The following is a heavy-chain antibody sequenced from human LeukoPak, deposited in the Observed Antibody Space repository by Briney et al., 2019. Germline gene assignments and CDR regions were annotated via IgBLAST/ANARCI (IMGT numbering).Heavy chain of an antibody. J-gene: IGHJ5*02. CDR3: AREGRGYSSLDWFDP. D-gene: IGHD6-19*01. V-gene: IGHV4-61*02. Sequence: SQTPSLTCTVSGGSISSGSYYWSWIRQPAGKGLEWIGRIYTSGSTNYNPSLKSRVTISVDTSKNQFSLKLSSVTAADTAVYYCAREGRGYSSLDWFDPWGQGTLVTVSS. CDR2: IYTSGST. CDR1: GGSISSGSYY.